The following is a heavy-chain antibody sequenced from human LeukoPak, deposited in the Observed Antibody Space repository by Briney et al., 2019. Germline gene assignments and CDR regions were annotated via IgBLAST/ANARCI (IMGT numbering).Heavy chain of an antibody. J-gene: IGHJ4*02. CDR1: GFTFSSYS. D-gene: IGHD3-3*01. V-gene: IGHV3-21*01. CDR2: ISSSSSYI. Sequence: PGGSLTLSCAASGFTFSSYSMNWVRQAPGKWLEWVSSISSSSSYIYYTDSVKGRFTISRDNAKNSLYLQMNSLRAEDTAVYYCARDERAPHYYGNSGYWGQGTLVTVSS. CDR3: ARDERAPHYYGNSGY.